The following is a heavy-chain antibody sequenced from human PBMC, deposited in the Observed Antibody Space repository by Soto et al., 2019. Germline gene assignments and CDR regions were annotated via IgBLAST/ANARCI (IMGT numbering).Heavy chain of an antibody. J-gene: IGHJ6*02. CDR3: ARDAMAYCGGDCYPSYYYYYGMDV. D-gene: IGHD2-21*02. Sequence: ASVKVSCKASGYTFTSYDISWVRQATGQGLEWMGWMNPNSGNTGYAQKFQGRVTMTRNTSISTAYMELSSLRSEDTAVYYCARDAMAYCGGDCYPSYYYYYGMDVWGQVTTVTVSS. CDR1: GYTFTSYD. V-gene: IGHV1-8*01. CDR2: MNPNSGNT.